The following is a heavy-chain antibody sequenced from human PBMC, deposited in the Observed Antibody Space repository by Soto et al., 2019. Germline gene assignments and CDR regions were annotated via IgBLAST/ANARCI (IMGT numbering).Heavy chain of an antibody. CDR2: INHSGST. Sequence: QVQLQQWGAGLLKPSETLSLTCAVYGGSFSGYSWSWIRQPPGQGLEWIGEINHSGSTNYNPSLKSRVPISVDTSKNQFSLKPSSVTAADTAVYYCARVTGIDYYGMDVWGQGTTGTVS. V-gene: IGHV4-34*01. D-gene: IGHD3-10*01. J-gene: IGHJ6*02. CDR3: ARVTGIDYYGMDV. CDR1: GGSFSGYS.